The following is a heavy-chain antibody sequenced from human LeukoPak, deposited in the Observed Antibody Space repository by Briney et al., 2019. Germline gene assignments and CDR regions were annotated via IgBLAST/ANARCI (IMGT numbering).Heavy chain of an antibody. V-gene: IGHV4-39*01. Sequence: SETLSLTCTVSGGSISSSSYYWGWIRQPPGKGLEWIGSIYYSGSTYYNPSLKSRVTISVDTSKNQFSLKLSSVTAADTAVYYCARRGGITIFGVVKGHFDYWGQGTLVTVSS. CDR1: GGSISSSSYY. CDR2: IYYSGST. CDR3: ARRGGITIFGVVKGHFDY. J-gene: IGHJ4*02. D-gene: IGHD3-3*01.